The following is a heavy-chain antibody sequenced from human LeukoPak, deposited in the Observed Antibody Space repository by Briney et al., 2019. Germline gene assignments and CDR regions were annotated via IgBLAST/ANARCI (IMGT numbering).Heavy chain of an antibody. V-gene: IGHV1-2*02. Sequence: VASVKVSCKASGYTFTGYYMHWVRQAPGQGLEWMGWINPNSGGTNYAQKFQGRVTMTRDTSISTAYMELSRLRSDDTAVYYCARDRVAAAGLGWFDPWGQGTLVTVSS. CDR3: ARDRVAAAGLGWFDP. CDR2: INPNSGGT. J-gene: IGHJ5*02. D-gene: IGHD6-13*01. CDR1: GYTFTGYY.